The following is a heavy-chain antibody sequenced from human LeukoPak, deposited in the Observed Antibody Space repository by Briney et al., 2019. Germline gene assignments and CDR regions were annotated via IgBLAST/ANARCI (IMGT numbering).Heavy chain of an antibody. Sequence: PETLSLTCSVSGGSISTYYWSWIRQPPGKGLEWIGSIYYSGSTNYNPSLDSRVTISVDTSKNHFSLKLSSVTAADTAVYYCARDSFLMVRGVISFYMDVWGKGTTVTVSS. V-gene: IGHV4-59*01. CDR3: ARDSFLMVRGVISFYMDV. CDR1: GGSISTYY. CDR2: IYYSGST. D-gene: IGHD3-10*01. J-gene: IGHJ6*03.